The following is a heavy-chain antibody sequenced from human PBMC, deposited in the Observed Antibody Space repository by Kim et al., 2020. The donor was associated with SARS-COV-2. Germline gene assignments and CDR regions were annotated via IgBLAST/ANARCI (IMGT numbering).Heavy chain of an antibody. CDR2: INPSGGST. D-gene: IGHD3-10*01. V-gene: IGHV1-46*03. J-gene: IGHJ6*02. Sequence: ASVKVSCKASGYTFTSYYMHWVRQAPGQGLEWMGIINPSGGSTSYAQKFQGRVTMTRDTSTSTVYMELSSLRSEDTAVYYCARGEYYGSGEDYGMDVWGQGTTVTVSS. CDR3: ARGEYYGSGEDYGMDV. CDR1: GYTFTSYY.